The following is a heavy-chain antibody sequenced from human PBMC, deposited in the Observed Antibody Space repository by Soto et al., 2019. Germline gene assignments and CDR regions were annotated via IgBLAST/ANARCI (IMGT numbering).Heavy chain of an antibody. CDR1: GGSIKVGGDY. Sequence: SETLSLTCTVSGGSIKVGGDYWGWIRQPPGKGLEWVATIYYSGTTYYNPSLKSRLTISLDTSRNQFSLDLTSVTAADTAVYYCARLAYSHYSTWGQGTLVTVSS. CDR2: IYYSGTT. CDR3: ARLAYSHYST. D-gene: IGHD5-12*01. V-gene: IGHV4-39*01. J-gene: IGHJ4*02.